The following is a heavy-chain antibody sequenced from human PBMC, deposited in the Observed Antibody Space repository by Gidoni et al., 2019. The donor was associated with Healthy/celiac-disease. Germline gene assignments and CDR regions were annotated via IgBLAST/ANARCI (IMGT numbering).Heavy chain of an antibody. CDR1: GFTFSSYR. J-gene: IGHJ5*02. Sequence: EVQLVESGGGLVKPGGSLRLSCAASGFTFSSYRMNWVRQAPGKGLEWVSSIISSSSYIYYADSVKCRFTISRDNAKNSLYLQMNSLRAEDTAVYYCARDRVAGYSYGYVGWFDPWGQGTLVTVSS. D-gene: IGHD5-18*01. CDR2: IISSSSYI. V-gene: IGHV3-21*01. CDR3: ARDRVAGYSYGYVGWFDP.